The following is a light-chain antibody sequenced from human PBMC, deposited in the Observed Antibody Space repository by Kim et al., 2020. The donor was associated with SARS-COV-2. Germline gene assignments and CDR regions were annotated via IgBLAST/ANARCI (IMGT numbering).Light chain of an antibody. Sequence: GQKVTISCSGGSSNIGNNYVSWSQQLPGTAPNLLFYVNNQRPSGIPVRFSGAKSGTSATLGITGRQTGDEADYFCGTWDSGLRVVLFGGGTQLTV. J-gene: IGLJ2*01. CDR2: VNN. V-gene: IGLV1-51*01. CDR3: GTWDSGLRVVL. CDR1: SSNIGNNY.